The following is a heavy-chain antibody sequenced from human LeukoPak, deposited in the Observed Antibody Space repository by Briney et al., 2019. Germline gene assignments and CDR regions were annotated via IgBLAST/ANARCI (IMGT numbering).Heavy chain of an antibody. J-gene: IGHJ4*02. Sequence: GASVKVSCKASGGTFSSYAISWVRQAPGQGLEWMGRIIPILGIANYAQKFQGRVTITADKSTSTAYMELSSLRSEDTAVYYCARIGYAGSCFDYWGQGTLVTVSS. CDR3: ARIGYAGSCFDY. D-gene: IGHD6-13*01. CDR2: IIPILGIA. V-gene: IGHV1-69*04. CDR1: GGTFSSYA.